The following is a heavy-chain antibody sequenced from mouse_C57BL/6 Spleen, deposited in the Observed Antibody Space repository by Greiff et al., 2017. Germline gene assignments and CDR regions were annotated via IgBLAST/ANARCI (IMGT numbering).Heavy chain of an antibody. CDR3: AGGYYGSSYVGYYAMDY. CDR2: ISGGGGNT. J-gene: IGHJ4*01. CDR1: GFTFSSYT. V-gene: IGHV5-9*01. D-gene: IGHD1-1*01. Sequence: EVKVEESGGGLVKPGGSLKLSCAASGFTFSSYTMSWVRQTPEKRLEWVATISGGGGNTYYPDSVKGRFTISRDNAKNTLYLQMSSLRSEDTALYYCAGGYYGSSYVGYYAMDYWGQGTSVTVSS.